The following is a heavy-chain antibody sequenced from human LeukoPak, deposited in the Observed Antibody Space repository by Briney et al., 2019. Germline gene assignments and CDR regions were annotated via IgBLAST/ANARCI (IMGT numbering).Heavy chain of an antibody. CDR3: ARGPSGSNGFDY. Sequence: SETLSLTCSVSGGSFSSYYWSWIRQPAGKGLEWIGRMSISGGTNYNPSLKSRVTMSVDTPKNQFSLRLSSVTAADTAVYYCARGPSGSNGFDYRGQGTLVTVSS. CDR1: GGSFSSYY. J-gene: IGHJ4*02. V-gene: IGHV4-4*07. CDR2: MSISGGT. D-gene: IGHD1-26*01.